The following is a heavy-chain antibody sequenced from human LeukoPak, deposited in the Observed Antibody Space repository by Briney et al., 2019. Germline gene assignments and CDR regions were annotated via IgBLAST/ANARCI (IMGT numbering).Heavy chain of an antibody. V-gene: IGHV5-51*01. CDR2: IYPADSDI. CDR3: ARQEYCSGGSCYTWFDP. CDR1: GYSINNYW. D-gene: IGHD2-15*01. J-gene: IGHJ5*02. Sequence: GESLKISCKGSGYSINNYWIGWVRQMPGKGLEWMGIIYPADSDIRYSPSFQGQVTISADKSISTAYLQWSSLKASDTAMYYCARQEYCSGGSCYTWFDPWGQGTLVTVSA.